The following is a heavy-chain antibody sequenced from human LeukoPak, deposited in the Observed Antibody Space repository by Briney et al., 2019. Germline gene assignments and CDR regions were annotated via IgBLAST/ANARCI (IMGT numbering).Heavy chain of an antibody. D-gene: IGHD3-10*01. CDR1: RITFEKSW. V-gene: IGHV3-7*01. CDR3: ARGVRGATQYDAFDL. CDR2: MKQDGSEK. Sequence: GGSLRLSCVASRITFEKSWINWVRQAPGRGGRGVANMKQDGSEKYYVDSVKGRFTISRDNAKNSLYLQMNSLRAEDTAVYYCARGVRGATQYDAFDLWGQGTMVTVSS. J-gene: IGHJ3*01.